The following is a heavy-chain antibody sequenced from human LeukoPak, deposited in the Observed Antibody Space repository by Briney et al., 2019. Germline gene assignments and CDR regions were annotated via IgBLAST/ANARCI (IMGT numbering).Heavy chain of an antibody. Sequence: PGRSLRLSCAASGFTFSSYAMSWVRQAPGKGLEWVSAISGSGGSTYYADSVKGRFTISRDNSKNTLYLQMNSLRGEDTAVYYCVKDEVFSSGWYFDYWGQGTLVTVSS. CDR3: VKDEVFSSGWYFDY. V-gene: IGHV3-23*01. CDR1: GFTFSSYA. D-gene: IGHD6-19*01. J-gene: IGHJ4*02. CDR2: ISGSGGST.